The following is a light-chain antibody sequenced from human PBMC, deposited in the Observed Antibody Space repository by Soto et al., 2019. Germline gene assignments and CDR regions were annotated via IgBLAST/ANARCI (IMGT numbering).Light chain of an antibody. Sequence: EIVMTQSPATLSVSPGERATLSCRASQSVSSNVAWYQHKHGRAPRLLLYGASTRATGVPARFSASEAGTEFTLTMSSLQYEDVAVYYCQQYNNWLLTFGQGTKVDIK. J-gene: IGKJ1*01. CDR3: QQYNNWLLT. CDR2: GAS. CDR1: QSVSSN. V-gene: IGKV3-15*01.